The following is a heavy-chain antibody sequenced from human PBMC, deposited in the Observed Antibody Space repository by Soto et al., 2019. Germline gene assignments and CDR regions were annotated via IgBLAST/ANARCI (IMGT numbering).Heavy chain of an antibody. J-gene: IGHJ4*02. Sequence: QVQLQESSPGLVKPSQTLSLTCTVSGGSISSGGYYWSWIRQHPGKGLEWIGYIYYSGSTYYNPSLKSRVTISVDTSKNQFSLKLSSVTAADTAVYYCARTPPYSNYEGYYFDYWGQGTLVTVSS. CDR3: ARTPPYSNYEGYYFDY. D-gene: IGHD4-4*01. V-gene: IGHV4-31*03. CDR1: GGSISSGGYY. CDR2: IYYSGST.